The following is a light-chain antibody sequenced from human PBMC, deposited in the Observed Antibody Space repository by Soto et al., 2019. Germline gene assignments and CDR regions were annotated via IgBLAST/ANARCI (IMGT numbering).Light chain of an antibody. V-gene: IGKV3-15*01. CDR2: GAS. Sequence: EIVMTQSPATLSVSPGERATLSSRASQSVNSGHLAWYQQNPGQPPRLLIYGASTRATGIPARFSGSGSGTEFTRTISSLQSEDFAVYFCQQFNQWPITFGQGTRLEIK. CDR1: QSVNSGH. CDR3: QQFNQWPIT. J-gene: IGKJ5*01.